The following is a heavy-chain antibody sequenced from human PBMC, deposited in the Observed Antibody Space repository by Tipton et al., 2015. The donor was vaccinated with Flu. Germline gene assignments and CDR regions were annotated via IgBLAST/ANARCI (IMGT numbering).Heavy chain of an antibody. Sequence: LRLSCAASGFTFSSYSMNWVRQAPGKGLEWIGYIYYSGSTNYNPSLKSRVTISVDTSKNQFSLKLSSVTAADTAVYYCARVRGENHYYDYWYFDLWGRGTLVTVSS. CDR2: IYYSGST. CDR1: GFTFSSYS. J-gene: IGHJ2*01. D-gene: IGHD3-22*01. V-gene: IGHV4-59*01. CDR3: ARVRGENHYYDYWYFDL.